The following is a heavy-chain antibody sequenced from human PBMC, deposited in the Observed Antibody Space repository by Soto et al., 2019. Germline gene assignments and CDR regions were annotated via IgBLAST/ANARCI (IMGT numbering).Heavy chain of an antibody. V-gene: IGHV4-59*01. CDR2: VYYSGST. CDR3: ARGNYAEGIYYFYYYMDV. J-gene: IGHJ6*03. CDR1: IGSISGYY. D-gene: IGHD1-7*01. Sequence: PSETLSLTCTVSIGSISGYYWTWIRQPPGKGLEWIGNVYYSGSTNYNPSLKSRVSISVDTSKNQFSLKLSSVTTADAAVYYCARGNYAEGIYYFYYYMDVWGKGTTVTVSS.